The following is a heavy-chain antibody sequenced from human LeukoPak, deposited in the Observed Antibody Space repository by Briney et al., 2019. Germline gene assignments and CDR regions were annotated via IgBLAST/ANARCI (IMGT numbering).Heavy chain of an antibody. CDR2: IYTRGST. D-gene: IGHD5-18*01. CDR1: GGSISSGSYY. V-gene: IGHV4-61*02. Sequence: SETLSLTCTVSGGSISSGSYYWSWIRQPAGKGLEWIGRIYTRGSTNYNPSLKSRVTISVDTSKNQFSLKLSSVTAADTAVYYCARDRWHIAMVTDYWGQGTLVTVSS. CDR3: ARDRWHIAMVTDY. J-gene: IGHJ4*02.